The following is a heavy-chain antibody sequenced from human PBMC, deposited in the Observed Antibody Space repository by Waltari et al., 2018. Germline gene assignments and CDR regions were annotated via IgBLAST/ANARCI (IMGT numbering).Heavy chain of an antibody. CDR3: ARENGWSFDN. V-gene: IGHV3-7*01. D-gene: IGHD6-19*01. CDR2: INQDGSYK. Sequence: EVQLVESGGGLVQPGGSLSLTWAAAGCTVNYDWMGWVRQAPGKGLGWVAKINQDGSYKSYLDSVKGRFTISRDNAEKSLYLQMSSLRAEDTAVYYCARENGWSFDNWGQGTLVTVSS. J-gene: IGHJ4*02. CDR1: GCTVNYDW.